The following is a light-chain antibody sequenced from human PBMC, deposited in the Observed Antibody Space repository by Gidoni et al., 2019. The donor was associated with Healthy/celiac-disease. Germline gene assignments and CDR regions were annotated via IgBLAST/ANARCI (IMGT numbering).Light chain of an antibody. CDR3: SSYTSSSTHVV. CDR2: EVS. CDR1: SSDVGGYNY. Sequence: QSALTQPASVSGSPGPSITISCPGTSSDVGGYNYVSWYQQHPGNAPKLMIYEVSNRPSGVANRLSGSKSGNTASMTISGLQAEDEADYYCSSYTSSSTHVVFGGGTKLTVL. J-gene: IGLJ2*01. V-gene: IGLV2-14*01.